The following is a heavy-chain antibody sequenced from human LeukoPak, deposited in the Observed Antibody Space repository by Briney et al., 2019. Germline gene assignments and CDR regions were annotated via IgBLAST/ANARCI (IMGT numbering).Heavy chain of an antibody. CDR3: AKDGKRWLQGHIDY. J-gene: IGHJ4*02. D-gene: IGHD5-24*01. V-gene: IGHV3-30*18. CDR2: ISYDGSNK. CDR1: GFTFSSYG. Sequence: GSLRLSCAASGFTFSSYGMHWVRQAPGKGLEWVAVISYDGSNKYYADSVKGRFTISRDNSKNTLYLRMNSLRAEDTAVYYCAKDGKRWLQGHIDYWGQGTLVTVSS.